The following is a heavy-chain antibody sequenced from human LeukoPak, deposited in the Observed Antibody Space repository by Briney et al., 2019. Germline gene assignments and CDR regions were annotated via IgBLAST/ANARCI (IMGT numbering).Heavy chain of an antibody. D-gene: IGHD3-16*01. CDR2: IYYSGYT. CDR3: ARETSQKGAHYMDV. V-gene: IGHV4-61*08. Sequence: PSETLSLTCTVSGGSITGGAYYWSWIRQPPGKGLKWIGNIYYSGYTTYSPSLRSRVTISVDTSKNQFSLKLSSVTAADTAVYYCARETSQKGAHYMDVWGKGTTITISS. J-gene: IGHJ6*03. CDR1: GGSITGGAYY.